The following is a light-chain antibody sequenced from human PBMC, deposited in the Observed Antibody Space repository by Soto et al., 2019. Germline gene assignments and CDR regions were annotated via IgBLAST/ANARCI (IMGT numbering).Light chain of an antibody. CDR3: HQYGSSPRT. CDR1: QSVPSNY. CDR2: GAS. J-gene: IGKJ4*01. Sequence: EIVLTQSPGTLSLSPGERATLSCRASQSVPSNYLAWYRQKPGQAPRLLIYGASNRATGIPDRFSASGSGIDFTLTISRLEPEDFAVFYCHQYGSSPRTFGGGTKVEIK. V-gene: IGKV3-20*01.